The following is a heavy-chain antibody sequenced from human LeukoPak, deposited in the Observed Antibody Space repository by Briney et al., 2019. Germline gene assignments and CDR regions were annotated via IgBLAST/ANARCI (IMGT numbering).Heavy chain of an antibody. J-gene: IGHJ4*02. CDR1: GGSISRGFH. D-gene: IGHD4-17*01. V-gene: IGHV4-38-2*02. CDR3: ARDPFYGFFDY. Sequence: SETLSLTCTVSGGSISRGFHWGWIRQPPGKGLEWIGGIYHSGTTYYNPSLKSRVTISVDSSKNQFSLKLDSVTAADTAVYYCARDPFYGFFDYWGQGTLVTVSS. CDR2: IYHSGTT.